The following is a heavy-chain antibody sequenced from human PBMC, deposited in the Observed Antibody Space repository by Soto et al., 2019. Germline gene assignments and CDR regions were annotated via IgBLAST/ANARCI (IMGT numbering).Heavy chain of an antibody. CDR2: IKQDGSET. D-gene: IGHD4-17*01. J-gene: IGHJ4*02. Sequence: EVQLVESGGGFVQPGGSLRLSCTASGFTFSNFWMNWVRQAPGRGLEWVANIKQDGSETDYVDSVKGRFVISRDNAKTSLSLQMNSLTAEDTAVDYCATNTVTKVDDYWGQGTLVTVSS. CDR3: ATNTVTKVDDY. CDR1: GFTFSNFW. V-gene: IGHV3-7*03.